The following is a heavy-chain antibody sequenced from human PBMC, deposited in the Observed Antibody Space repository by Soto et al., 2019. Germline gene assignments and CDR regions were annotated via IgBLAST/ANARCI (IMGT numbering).Heavy chain of an antibody. CDR2: IYYSGNT. CDR3: ARDRELQNWLAP. V-gene: IGHV4-59*01. Sequence: SETLSLTCTVSGVSIIDYYWSWIRQPPGKGLEWIGYIYYSGNTNYNPSLKSRVTISVDTSKNQFSLNLSAVTAADTAVYYCARDRELQNWLAPRAQGTLVPVSS. CDR1: GVSIIDYY. D-gene: IGHD1-26*01. J-gene: IGHJ5*02.